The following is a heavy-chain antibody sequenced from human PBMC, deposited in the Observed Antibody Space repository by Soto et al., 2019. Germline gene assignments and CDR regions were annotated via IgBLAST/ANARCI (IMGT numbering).Heavy chain of an antibody. Sequence: HPVGSLRLSCAASGFTFSSYAMSWVRQAPGKGLEWVSAISGSGGSTYYTDSVKGRFTISRDNSKNTLYLQMNSLRAEDTAVYYCVKGVGGYDWAVDYWGLGTLVTVSS. V-gene: IGHV3-23*01. D-gene: IGHD5-12*01. CDR2: ISGSGGST. CDR3: VKGVGGYDWAVDY. J-gene: IGHJ4*01. CDR1: GFTFSSYA.